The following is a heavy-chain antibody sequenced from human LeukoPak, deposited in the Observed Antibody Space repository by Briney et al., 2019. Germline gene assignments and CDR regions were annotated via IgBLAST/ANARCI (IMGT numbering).Heavy chain of an antibody. J-gene: IGHJ4*02. CDR3: ARDVGEPYGYDYFDY. CDR2: IYTSGST. Sequence: PSETLSLTCTVSGGSISSGSYYWSWIRQPAGKGLEWIGRIYTSGSTNYNPSLKSRVTISVDTSKNQFSLKLSSVTAADTAVYYCARDVGEPYGYDYFDYWGQGTLVTVSS. D-gene: IGHD5-18*01. V-gene: IGHV4-61*02. CDR1: GGSISSGSYY.